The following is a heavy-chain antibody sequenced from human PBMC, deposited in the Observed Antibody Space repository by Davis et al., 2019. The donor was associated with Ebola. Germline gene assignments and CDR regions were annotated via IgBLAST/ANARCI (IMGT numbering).Heavy chain of an antibody. CDR1: GFTFTQFF. CDR2: INSDGSDP. J-gene: IGHJ4*02. V-gene: IGHV3-74*01. D-gene: IGHD3-9*01. CDR3: ARDLSQYYFVL. Sequence: PGGSLRLSCAASGFTFTQFFMSWVRQAPGKGLAWVSRINSDGSDPVYADSVKGRFTISRDNTKNTLYLEMTSLRAEDSAMYYCARDLSQYYFVLWGQGTLVTVSS.